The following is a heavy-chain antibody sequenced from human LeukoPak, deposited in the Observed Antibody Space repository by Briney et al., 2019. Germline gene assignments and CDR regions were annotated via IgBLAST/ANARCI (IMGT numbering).Heavy chain of an antibody. CDR3: VHKYEKAPAVPKA. V-gene: IGHV2-5*02. Sequence: SGPTLVKPTQSLTLSCTFSGISLSTSGVGVGWIRQPPDKPLEWLAMIYWDDDKRYSPSLKSRLTISKDTSKSQVVLTMTNMDPVDTATYYCVHKYEKAPAVPKAWGQGALVTVSS. CDR1: GISLSTSGVG. J-gene: IGHJ5*02. CDR2: IYWDDDK. D-gene: IGHD6-13*01.